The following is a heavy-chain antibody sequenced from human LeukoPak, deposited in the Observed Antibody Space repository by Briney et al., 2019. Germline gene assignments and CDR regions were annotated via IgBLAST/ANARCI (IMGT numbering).Heavy chain of an antibody. D-gene: IGHD2-15*01. V-gene: IGHV3-23*01. CDR1: GFTFSTYA. CDR2: ISGSGSTT. CDR3: AKDPAWPAFDY. Sequence: GGSLRLSCAASGFTFSTYAMSWVRQAPGKGLEWVSTISGSGSTTYCADSVKGRFTISRDNSKNTLYLQMNSLRADDTAVYYCAKDPAWPAFDYWGQGTLVTVSS. J-gene: IGHJ4*02.